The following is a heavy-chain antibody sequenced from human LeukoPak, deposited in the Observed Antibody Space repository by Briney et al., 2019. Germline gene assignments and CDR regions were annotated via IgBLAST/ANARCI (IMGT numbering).Heavy chain of an antibody. CDR1: GGSFSGYY. CDR2: INHSGST. V-gene: IGHV4-34*01. D-gene: IGHD4-17*01. J-gene: IGHJ4*02. Sequence: PSETLSLTCAVYGGSFSGYYWSWIRQPPGKGLEWIGEINHSGSTNYNPSLKSRVTMSVDTSKNQFSLKLSSVTAADTAVYYCAREDYGDYGAFDYWGQGTLVTVSS. CDR3: AREDYGDYGAFDY.